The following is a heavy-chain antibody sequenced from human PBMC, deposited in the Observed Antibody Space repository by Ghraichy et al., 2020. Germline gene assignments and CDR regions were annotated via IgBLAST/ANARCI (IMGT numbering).Heavy chain of an antibody. CDR1: GFTFSSYA. J-gene: IGHJ3*02. D-gene: IGHD3-3*01. CDR2: IGGSGGST. V-gene: IGHV3-23*01. CDR3: AKNKFPATYYDFSGDAFDI. Sequence: GALNISCAASGFTFSSYAMSWVRQAPGKGLEWVSGIGGSGGSTYYADSVKGRFTISRDNSKNTLYLQMNSLGAEDTAVYYCAKNKFPATYYDFSGDAFDIWGQGTMVTVSS.